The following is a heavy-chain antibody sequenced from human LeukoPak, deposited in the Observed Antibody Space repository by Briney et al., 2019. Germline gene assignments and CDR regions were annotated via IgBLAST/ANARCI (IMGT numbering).Heavy chain of an antibody. D-gene: IGHD3-22*01. CDR3: ARGDPYYYDSSGLARGYFDY. J-gene: IGHJ4*02. CDR2: INHSGST. CDR1: GFTFSSYW. V-gene: IGHV4-34*01. Sequence: GSLRLSCAASGFTFSSYWMSWVRQPPGKGLEWIGEINHSGSTNYNPSLKSRVTISVDTSKNQFSLKLSSVTAADTAVYYCARGDPYYYDSSGLARGYFDYWGQGTLVTVSS.